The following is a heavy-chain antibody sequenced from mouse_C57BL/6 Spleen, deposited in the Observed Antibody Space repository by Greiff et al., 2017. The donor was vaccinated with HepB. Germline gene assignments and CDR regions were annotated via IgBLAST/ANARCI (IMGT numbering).Heavy chain of an antibody. CDR2: IYPGDGDT. V-gene: IGHV1-82*01. CDR3: ARWRGRGDYYAMDY. D-gene: IGHD3-3*01. J-gene: IGHJ4*01. CDR1: GYAFSSSW. Sequence: VQLQQSGPELVKPGASVKISCKASGYAFSSSWMNWVKQRPGKGLEWIGRIYPGDGDTNYNGKFKGKATLTADKSSSTAYMQLSSLTSEDSAVYFCARWRGRGDYYAMDYWGQGTSVTVSS.